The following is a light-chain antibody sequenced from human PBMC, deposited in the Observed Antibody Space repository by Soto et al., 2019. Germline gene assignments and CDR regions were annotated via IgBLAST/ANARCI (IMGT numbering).Light chain of an antibody. J-gene: IGLJ1*01. Sequence: QSVLTQPASVSGSPGQSITISCTGTSSDVGSYNLVSWYQQHPGKAPKLMIYEGSKRPSGVSNRFSGSKSGNTASLTISGLQAEDEADYYCCSYAGSSPSGLYVFGTGTKVTVL. CDR1: SSDVGSYNL. CDR3: CSYAGSSPSGLYV. V-gene: IGLV2-23*01. CDR2: EGS.